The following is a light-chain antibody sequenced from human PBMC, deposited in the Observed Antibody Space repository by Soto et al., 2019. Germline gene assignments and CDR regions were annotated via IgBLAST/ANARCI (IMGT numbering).Light chain of an antibody. V-gene: IGKV3-15*01. CDR1: RSVSIN. Sequence: EIVMTQSPATLSVSPGERATLSCRASRSVSINLAWYQQKPGQAPRLLIYGASTRATGIPARFRGSGSGTEFTLTISSLQSEDFGVYYCQHYNNWPPWTFGQGTKVEIK. CDR3: QHYNNWPPWT. CDR2: GAS. J-gene: IGKJ1*01.